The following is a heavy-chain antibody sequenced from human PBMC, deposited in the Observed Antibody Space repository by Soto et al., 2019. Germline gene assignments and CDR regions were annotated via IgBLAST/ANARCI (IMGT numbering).Heavy chain of an antibody. CDR3: ARDNPITGTTSEWWFDP. D-gene: IGHD1-7*01. CDR1: GGSISSYY. V-gene: IGHV4-59*01. J-gene: IGHJ5*02. CDR2: IYYSGST. Sequence: SETLSLTCTVSGGSISSYYWSWIRQPPGKGLEWIGYIYYSGSTNYNPSLKSRVTISVDTSKNQFSLKLSSVTAAGTAVYYCARDNPITGTTSEWWFDPWGQGTLVTVSS.